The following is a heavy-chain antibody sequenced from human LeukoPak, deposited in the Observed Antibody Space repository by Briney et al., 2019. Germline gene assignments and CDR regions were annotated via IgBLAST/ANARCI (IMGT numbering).Heavy chain of an antibody. CDR2: IYYSGST. CDR1: GGSISSYY. D-gene: IGHD3-3*01. V-gene: IGHV4-59*01. CDR3: ARESRYYDSETYYYYGMDV. Sequence: PSETLPLTCTVSGGSISSYYWSWIRQPPGKGLEWIGYIYYSGSTNYNPSLKSRVTISVDTSKNQFSLKLSSVTAADTAVYYCARESRYYDSETYYYYGMDVWGQGTTVTVS. J-gene: IGHJ6*02.